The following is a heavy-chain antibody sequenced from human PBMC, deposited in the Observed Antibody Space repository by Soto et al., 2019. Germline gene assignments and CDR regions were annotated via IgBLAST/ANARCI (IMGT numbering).Heavy chain of an antibody. CDR1: GGTFSSYA. CDR2: IIPIFGTA. D-gene: IGHD3-10*01. V-gene: IGHV1-69*01. J-gene: IGHJ5*02. CDR3: ARAPSQLLWFGELFWFYP. Sequence: QVQLVQSGAEVKKPGSSVKVSCKASGGTFSSYAISWVRQAPGQGLEWMGGIIPIFGTANYAQKFQGRVTITADEYTSTAYMELSSVRSEDTAVYYCARAPSQLLWFGELFWFYPWGQGTLVTVSS.